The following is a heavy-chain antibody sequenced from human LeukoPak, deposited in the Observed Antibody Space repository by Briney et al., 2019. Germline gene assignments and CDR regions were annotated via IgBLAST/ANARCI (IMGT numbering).Heavy chain of an antibody. V-gene: IGHV5-10-1*01. CDR3: ALLLRSGYLADY. J-gene: IGHJ4*02. CDR2: IDPSESYT. Sequence: GESLRISCKGFGYNFANYWISWVRQMPGKGLEWMGRIDPSESYTNYSPSFQGHVTISADKSIGTAYLQWSSLRASDTAMYYCALLLRSGYLADYWGQGTLVTVSS. D-gene: IGHD3-22*01. CDR1: GYNFANYW.